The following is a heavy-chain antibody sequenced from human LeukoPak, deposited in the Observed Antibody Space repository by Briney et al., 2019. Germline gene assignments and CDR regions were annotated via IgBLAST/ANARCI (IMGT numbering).Heavy chain of an antibody. CDR2: IYYRGGT. CDR3: ARHGSIATGAFTY. J-gene: IGHJ4*02. CDR1: GGSIGRSSYY. V-gene: IGHV4-39*01. Sequence: KTSETLSLTCSVSGGSIGRSSYYWGWTRQPPGKGLEWIGSIYYRGGTYYNPSLKSRVTISVATSRNQFSLKLGSVTAADTAVYYCARHGSIATGAFTYWGQGTLVTVSS. D-gene: IGHD6-13*01.